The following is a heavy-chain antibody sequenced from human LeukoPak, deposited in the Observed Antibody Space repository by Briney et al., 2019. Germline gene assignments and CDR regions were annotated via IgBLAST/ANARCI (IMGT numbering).Heavy chain of an antibody. J-gene: IGHJ4*02. CDR2: INPNSGGT. CDR3: ARDRRQWDDYYDSSGHSPSDY. V-gene: IGHV1-2*06. Sequence: ASVKVSCKASGYTFTGYYMHWVRQAPGQGLEWMGRINPNSGGTNYAQKFQGRVTMTRDTSISTAYMELSRLRSDDTAVYYCARDRRQWDDYYDSSGHSPSDYWGQGTLVTVSS. CDR1: GYTFTGYY. D-gene: IGHD3-22*01.